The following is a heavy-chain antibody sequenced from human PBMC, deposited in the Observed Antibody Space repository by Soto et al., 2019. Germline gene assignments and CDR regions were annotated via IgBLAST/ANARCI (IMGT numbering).Heavy chain of an antibody. CDR3: AARNFDSATDY. CDR2: IYYSGST. V-gene: IGHV4-59*01. J-gene: IGHJ4*02. D-gene: IGHD2-15*01. CDR1: GGSISSYY. Sequence: PSETLSLTCTVSGGSISSYYWSWIRQPPGKGLEWIGYIYYSGSTNYNPSLKSRVTISVDTSKNQFSLKLSSVTAADTAVYYCAARNFDSATDYWGQGTLVTVSS.